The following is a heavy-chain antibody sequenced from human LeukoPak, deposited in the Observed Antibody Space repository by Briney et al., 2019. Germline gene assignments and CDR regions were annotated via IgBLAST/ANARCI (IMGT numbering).Heavy chain of an antibody. CDR3: ARAGGYCSGGSCYRGYSWFDP. Sequence: GGSLRLSCAASGFTFSSSGMHWVRQAPGKGLEWVAVIWYNGSNKYYADSVKGRFTISRDNSKNTLYLQTNSLRVEATAVYYCARAGGYCSGGSCYRGYSWFDPRGQGTL. CDR1: GFTFSSSG. J-gene: IGHJ5*02. V-gene: IGHV3-33*01. CDR2: IWYNGSNK. D-gene: IGHD2-15*01.